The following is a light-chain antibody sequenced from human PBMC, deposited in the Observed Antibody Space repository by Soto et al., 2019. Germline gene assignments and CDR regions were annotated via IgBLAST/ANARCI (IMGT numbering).Light chain of an antibody. J-gene: IGKJ2*01. V-gene: IGKV3-20*01. Sequence: EIVLTQSPGTLSLSPGERATLSCRASQSVPSNYLAWYQQSPGQSPRLLIYGASSRATGTPVRFSGGGSGTEFTLTISRLEPGDFALYYCQQYLASPYTFGQGTKVEF. CDR1: QSVPSNY. CDR3: QQYLASPYT. CDR2: GAS.